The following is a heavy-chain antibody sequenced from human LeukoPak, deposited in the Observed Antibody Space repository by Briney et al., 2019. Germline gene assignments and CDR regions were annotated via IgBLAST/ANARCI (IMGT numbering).Heavy chain of an antibody. CDR3: AKLDYYYDTYGMDV. Sequence: PGGSLRLSCAASGFTFSSYAMSWVRQAPGKGLEWVSAISGSGGSTYYADSEKGRFTISRDNSKNTLYLQMNSLRAEDTAVYYCAKLDYYYDTYGMDVWGQGTTVTVSS. J-gene: IGHJ6*02. CDR1: GFTFSSYA. CDR2: ISGSGGST. V-gene: IGHV3-23*01. D-gene: IGHD3-22*01.